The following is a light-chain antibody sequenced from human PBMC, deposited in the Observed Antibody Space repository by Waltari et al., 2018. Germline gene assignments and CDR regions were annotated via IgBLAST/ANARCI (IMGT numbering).Light chain of an antibody. CDR2: EVT. CDR3: SSFAGRWV. J-gene: IGLJ3*02. Sequence: QSALTQPPSASGSPGQSVTLSCTGTSSDFGNYTFVSWYQQHPGKAPKVIIYEVTKRSSGVPDRFSGSKSGNTASLTVSGLQAEDEADYYCSSFAGRWVFGGGTKLTVL. V-gene: IGLV2-8*01. CDR1: SSDFGNYTF.